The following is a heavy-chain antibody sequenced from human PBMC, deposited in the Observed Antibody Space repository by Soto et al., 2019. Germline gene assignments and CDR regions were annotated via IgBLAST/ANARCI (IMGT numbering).Heavy chain of an antibody. CDR2: IIPILGIA. CDR1: GGTFSSYT. D-gene: IGHD2-21*02. Sequence: QVQLVQSGAEVKKPGSSVKVSCKASGGTFSSYTISWVRQAPGQGLEWMGRIIPILGIANYAQKFQGRVTITADKSTITAYMELSSLRSEDTAVYYCAGLGDCGGDCAQGYWGQGTLVTVSS. CDR3: AGLGDCGGDCAQGY. V-gene: IGHV1-69*02. J-gene: IGHJ4*02.